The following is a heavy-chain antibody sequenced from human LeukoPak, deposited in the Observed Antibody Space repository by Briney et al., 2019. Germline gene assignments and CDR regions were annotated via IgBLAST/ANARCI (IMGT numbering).Heavy chain of an antibody. CDR2: VYHSGST. CDR3: ARTSIAARRANAFDI. CDR1: GGSISSGGYS. Sequence: SQTLSLTCAVSGGSISSGGYSWSWIRQPPGKGLEWIGYVYHSGSTYYNPSLKSRVTISVDRTKNQFSLKLSSVTAADTAMYYCARTSIAARRANAFDIWGQGTMVTVSS. D-gene: IGHD6-6*01. J-gene: IGHJ3*02. V-gene: IGHV4-30-2*01.